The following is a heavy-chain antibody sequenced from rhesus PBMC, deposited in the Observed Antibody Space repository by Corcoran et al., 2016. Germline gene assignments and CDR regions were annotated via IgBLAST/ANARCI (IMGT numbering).Heavy chain of an antibody. CDR2: IYGSGSST. V-gene: IGHV4-169*02. CDR1: GGSISSTY. CDR3: VRDGGSGWNFDY. D-gene: IGHD6-31*01. Sequence: QLQLQESGPGLVKPSETLSVTCAVSGGSISSTYWSLIRQAPGKGLECIGYIYGSGSSTDYNPTLKSRVTLSVDTSKNQFSLKLSSVTAADTAVYYCVRDGGSGWNFDYWGQGVLVTVSS. J-gene: IGHJ4*01.